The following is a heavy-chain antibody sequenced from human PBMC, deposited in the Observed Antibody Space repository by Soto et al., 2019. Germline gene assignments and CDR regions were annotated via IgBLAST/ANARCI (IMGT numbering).Heavy chain of an antibody. D-gene: IGHD3-10*01. CDR2: IYHSGST. J-gene: IGHJ6*02. V-gene: IGHV4-4*02. CDR3: ATFMVRGVNYYGMDV. Sequence: PWETLSLTCAVSGGSISSSNWWSWVRQPPGKGLEWIGEIYHSGSTNYNPSLKSRVTISVDKSKNQFSLKLSSVTAADTAVYYCATFMVRGVNYYGMDVWGQGTTVTVSS. CDR1: GGSISSSNW.